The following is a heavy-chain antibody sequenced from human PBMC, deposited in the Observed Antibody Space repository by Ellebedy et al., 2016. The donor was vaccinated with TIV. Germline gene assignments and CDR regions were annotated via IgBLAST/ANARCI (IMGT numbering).Heavy chain of an antibody. CDR1: GGTFSSYA. CDR2: IIPILGIA. Sequence: AASVKVSCKASGGTFSSYAISWVRQAPGQGLEWMGRIIPILGIANYAQKFQGRVTITADKSTSTAYMELSSLRADDTAVYYCAKTDCTNGVCYLYYYGMDVWGQGTTVTVSS. CDR3: AKTDCTNGVCYLYYYGMDV. V-gene: IGHV1-69*04. J-gene: IGHJ6*02. D-gene: IGHD2-8*01.